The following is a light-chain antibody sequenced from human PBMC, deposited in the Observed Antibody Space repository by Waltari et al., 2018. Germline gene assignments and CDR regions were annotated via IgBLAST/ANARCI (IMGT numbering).Light chain of an antibody. CDR3: FSYTSRSTVL. CDR1: INADNDFSY. V-gene: IGLV2-14*03. Sequence: QSALTQPASVTGSLGQSITISCTGTINADNDFSYVSWFQQHPGRVPKLLIYNVRNRPSWTSARFSGSKSGSTASLTISGLQSEDEADYYCFSYTSRSTVLFGGGTKLTVL. CDR2: NVR. J-gene: IGLJ2*01.